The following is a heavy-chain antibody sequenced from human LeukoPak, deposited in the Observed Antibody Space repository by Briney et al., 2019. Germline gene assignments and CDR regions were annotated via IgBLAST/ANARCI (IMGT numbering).Heavy chain of an antibody. Sequence: SETLSLTCTVSGGSISSSTHCWSWVRQPPGEGLEWIGCMYYSGNTYYSSSLKGRVTISLDTPKNQFSLRLNSVTASDTAVYYCVRRIAYHANLDYWGQGTLVTVSS. CDR1: GGSISSSTHC. V-gene: IGHV4-39*01. CDR2: MYYSGNT. CDR3: VRRIAYHANLDY. D-gene: IGHD2-21*01. J-gene: IGHJ4*02.